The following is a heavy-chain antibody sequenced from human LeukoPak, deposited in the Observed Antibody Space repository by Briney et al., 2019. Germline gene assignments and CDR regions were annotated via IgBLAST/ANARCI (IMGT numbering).Heavy chain of an antibody. J-gene: IGHJ4*02. D-gene: IGHD6-6*01. CDR2: IDPNSGGT. CDR1: GYTFTDYY. V-gene: IGHV1-2*02. Sequence: ASVKVSCKASGYTFTDYYMHWVRQAPGQGLEWKGWIDPNSGGTNFAQKLQGRVAMTRDTSISTAYLELSSLRSDDTAVYFCARARWQLVPYFDSWGQGTLVTVSS. CDR3: ARARWQLVPYFDS.